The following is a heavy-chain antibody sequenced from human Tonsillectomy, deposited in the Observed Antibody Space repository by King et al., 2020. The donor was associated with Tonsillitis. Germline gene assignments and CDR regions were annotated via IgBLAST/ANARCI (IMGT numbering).Heavy chain of an antibody. V-gene: IGHV4-4*07. CDR3: ARETYFYGSSGSPVYYFDY. CDR1: GGSISSYY. D-gene: IGHD3-22*01. J-gene: IGHJ4*02. Sequence: QLQESGPGLVKPSETLSLTCTVSGGSISSYYWSWIRQPAGKGLEWIGCIYTSGSTNYNPSLKSRVTMSVDTSKNQFSLKLNSVTAADTAVYYCARETYFYGSSGSPVYYFDYWGQGTLVTVSS. CDR2: IYTSGST.